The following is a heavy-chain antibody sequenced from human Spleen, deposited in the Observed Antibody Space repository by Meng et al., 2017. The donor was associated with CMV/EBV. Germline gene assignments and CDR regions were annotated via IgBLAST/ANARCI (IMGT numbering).Heavy chain of an antibody. V-gene: IGHV4-59*12. CDR3: ARAHAALYSNSASDAFDI. CDR1: GGSISSYY. D-gene: IGHD4-11*01. J-gene: IGHJ3*02. CDR2: IYYSGST. Sequence: GSLRLSCTVSGGSISSYYWSWIRQPPGKGLEWIGYIYYSGSTYYNPSLKSRVTISVDTSKNHFSLKLSFVTAADTAVYYCARAHAALYSNSASDAFDIWGQGTMVTVSS.